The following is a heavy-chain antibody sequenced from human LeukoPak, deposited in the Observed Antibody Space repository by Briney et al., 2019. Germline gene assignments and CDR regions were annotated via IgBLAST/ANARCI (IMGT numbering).Heavy chain of an antibody. V-gene: IGHV3-7*01. CDR1: GFTFSNYW. J-gene: IGHJ5*02. CDR2: IKQDESKR. D-gene: IGHD2-2*01. Sequence: GGSLRLSCVASGFTFSNYWMSWVRQAPGKGLEWVANIKQDESKRCYVDSVKGRFTISRDNAKNSLYLQINSLRAEDTAVYYCAREASLYCSGNDCYWAFDRWGQGTLVTVSS. CDR3: AREASLYCSGNDCYWAFDR.